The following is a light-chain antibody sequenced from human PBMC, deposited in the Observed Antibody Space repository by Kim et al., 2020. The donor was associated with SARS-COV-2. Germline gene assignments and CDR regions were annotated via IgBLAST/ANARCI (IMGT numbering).Light chain of an antibody. J-gene: IGLJ6*01. CDR3: ASYTSSNTLVI. V-gene: IGLV2-14*04. CDR1: SSDLGGYNY. Sequence: QSITISCTGTSSDLGGYNYVSWYQQHPGKAPKLIVYDVIDRPSGVSDRFSGSTSGNTASLTISGLQAEDEANYYCASYTSSNTLVIFGGGTKVTVL. CDR2: DVI.